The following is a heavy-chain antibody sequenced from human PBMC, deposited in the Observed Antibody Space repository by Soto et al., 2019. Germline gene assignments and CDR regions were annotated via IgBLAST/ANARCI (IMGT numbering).Heavy chain of an antibody. V-gene: IGHV1-2*02. D-gene: IGHD5-18*01. J-gene: IGHJ4*02. CDR2: IDPKNGDT. Sequence: QVQLVQSGAEVKKPGASVKVSCKASGYTFTGYSIHWVRQAPVQGLEWMGWIDPKNGDTNTAQKFQGRVTMTRDTSITTAYMELTSLRSDDTAIYYCARAWDPTMVPRADYWGQGSLVTVSS. CDR3: ARAWDPTMVPRADY. CDR1: GYTFTGYS.